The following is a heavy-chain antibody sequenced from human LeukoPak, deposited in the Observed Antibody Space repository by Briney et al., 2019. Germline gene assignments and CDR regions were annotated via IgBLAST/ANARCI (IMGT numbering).Heavy chain of an antibody. D-gene: IGHD3-22*01. V-gene: IGHV3-48*02. CDR3: ARRITMIVVVPFSGMDV. CDR1: GFTFSSYS. CDR2: ISVGGRIM. J-gene: IGHJ6*02. Sequence: GGSLRLSCVASGFTFSSYSFNWVRQAPGKGLEWVSYISVGGRIMSYADSVRGRFTISRDDAKNSIYLQMNSLRDEDTAVYYCARRITMIVVVPFSGMDVWGQGTTVTVSS.